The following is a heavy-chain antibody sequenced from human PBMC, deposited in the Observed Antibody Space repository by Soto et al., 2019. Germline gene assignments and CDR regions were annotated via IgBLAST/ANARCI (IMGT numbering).Heavy chain of an antibody. Sequence: EVQLLESGGGLVQPGGSLRLSCAASGFTFSSYAMSWVRQAPGKGLEWVSAISGSGGSTYYADSVKGRFTISRDNSKNTRYRQMNSLRAEDTAVYYCAKAPNDWLLSPFDYWGQGTLVTVSS. CDR2: ISGSGGST. CDR3: AKAPNDWLLSPFDY. J-gene: IGHJ4*02. V-gene: IGHV3-23*01. D-gene: IGHD3-9*01. CDR1: GFTFSSYA.